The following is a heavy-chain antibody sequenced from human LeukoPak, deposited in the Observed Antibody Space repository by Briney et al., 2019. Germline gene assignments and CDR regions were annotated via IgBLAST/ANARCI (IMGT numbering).Heavy chain of an antibody. D-gene: IGHD3-22*01. CDR3: AKGGVLYYYDSSGTTTFDV. CDR2: ISGSGGST. J-gene: IGHJ6*04. CDR1: GFTFSSYA. Sequence: PGGSLRLSCAASGFTFSSYAMSWVLQAPGKGLEWVSAISGSGGSTYYADSVKGRSTISRDNSKNTLYLQMNSLRAEDTAVYYCAKGGVLYYYDSSGTTTFDVWGKGTTVTVSS. V-gene: IGHV3-23*01.